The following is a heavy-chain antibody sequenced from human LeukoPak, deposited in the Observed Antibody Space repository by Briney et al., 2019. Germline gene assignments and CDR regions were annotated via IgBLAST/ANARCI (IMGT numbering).Heavy chain of an antibody. CDR2: ISSSGSTI. D-gene: IGHD5-24*01. Sequence: SGGSLRLSCAASGFTFTDYYMSWIRQAPGKGLEWVSYISSSGSTIYYADSVKGRFTISRDNAKKSLYLQMNSLRAEDTAVYYCARGRDGYNSGAFDIWGQGTMVTVCS. CDR1: GFTFTDYY. V-gene: IGHV3-11*04. CDR3: ARGRDGYNSGAFDI. J-gene: IGHJ3*02.